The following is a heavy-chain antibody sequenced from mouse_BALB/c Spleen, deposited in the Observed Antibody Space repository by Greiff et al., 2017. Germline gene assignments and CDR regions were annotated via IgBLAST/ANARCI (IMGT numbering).Heavy chain of an antibody. D-gene: IGHD1-1*01. CDR3: ARRRDYGSSSFAY. CDR2: IYWDDDK. Sequence: QVTLKVSGPGILQPSQTLSLTCSFSGFSLSTSGMGVSWIRQPSGKGLEWLAHIYWDDDKRYNPSLKSRLTISKDTSRNQVFLKITSVDTADTATYYCARRRDYGSSSFAYWGQGTLVTVSA. V-gene: IGHV8-12*01. J-gene: IGHJ3*01. CDR1: GFSLSTSGMG.